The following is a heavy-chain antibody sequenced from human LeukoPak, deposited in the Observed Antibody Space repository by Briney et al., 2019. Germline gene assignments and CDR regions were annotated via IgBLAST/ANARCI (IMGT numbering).Heavy chain of an antibody. CDR1: GFTFSSYS. Sequence: GGSLRLSCAASGFTFSSYSMNWVRQAPGKGLEWVSSISSSSSYIYYADSVKGRFTISRDNSKNTLYLQMNSLRAEDTAVYYCAKDKGYGSGSYYIFDYWGQGTLVTVSS. D-gene: IGHD3-10*01. CDR2: ISSSSSYI. V-gene: IGHV3-21*01. CDR3: AKDKGYGSGSYYIFDY. J-gene: IGHJ4*02.